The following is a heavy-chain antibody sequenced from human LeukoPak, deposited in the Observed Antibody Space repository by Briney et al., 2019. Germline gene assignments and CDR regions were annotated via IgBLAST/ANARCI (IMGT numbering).Heavy chain of an antibody. CDR1: GFTFSSYG. J-gene: IGHJ3*02. CDR3: AKDDLYNGDAFDI. CDR2: ISYDGSNK. V-gene: IGHV3-30*18. Sequence: GGSLRLSCAASGFTFSSYGMHWVRQAPGKGLEWVAVISYDGSNKYYADSVKGRFTISRDNSKNTLYLQMNSLRAEDTAVYYCAKDDLYNGDAFDIWGQGTMVTVSS. D-gene: IGHD1-14*01.